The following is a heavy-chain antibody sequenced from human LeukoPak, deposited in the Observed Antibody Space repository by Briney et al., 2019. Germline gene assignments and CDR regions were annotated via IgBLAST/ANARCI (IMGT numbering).Heavy chain of an antibody. J-gene: IGHJ3*02. D-gene: IGHD2-15*01. CDR2: TYYRSKWYN. CDR3: ARALYCSGVSCYSNGDDAFDI. CDR1: GDSVSSNSAA. Sequence: SQTLSLTCAISGDSVSSNSAAWNWIRQSPSRGLEWLGRTYYRSKWYNDYAVSVKSRITINPDTSKNQFSLQLNSVTPEDTAVYYCARALYCSGVSCYSNGDDAFDIWGQGTMVTVSS. V-gene: IGHV6-1*01.